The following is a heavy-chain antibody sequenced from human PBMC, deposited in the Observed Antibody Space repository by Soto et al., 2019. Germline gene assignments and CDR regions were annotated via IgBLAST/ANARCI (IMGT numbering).Heavy chain of an antibody. CDR3: ARRVSNDFWSGYPDYYYYGMDV. CDR1: GYSFTGYY. V-gene: IGHV1-2*02. Sequence: ASVKVSCKASGYSFTGYYMHWVRQAPGQGLEWMGWINPNSGGTNYAQKFQGRVTMTRDTSISTAYMELSRLRSDDTAVYYCARRVSNDFWSGYPDYYYYGMDVWGQGTTVTVSS. CDR2: INPNSGGT. D-gene: IGHD3-3*01. J-gene: IGHJ6*02.